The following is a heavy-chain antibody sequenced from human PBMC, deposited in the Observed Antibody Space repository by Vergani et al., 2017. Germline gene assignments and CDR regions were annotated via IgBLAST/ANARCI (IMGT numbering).Heavy chain of an antibody. CDR2: IYYSGNT. J-gene: IGHJ6*02. Sequence: QLQLQESGPGLVKPSETLSLTCTVSGGSISSSNYYWGWIRQPPGKGLEWIGSIYYSGNTYNNPSLNSRVTISVDMSKNQFSLELSSVTAVDTAVYYCAREGILELYYYYGMDVWGQGTTVTVSS. V-gene: IGHV4-39*02. D-gene: IGHD1-7*01. CDR1: GGSISSSNYY. CDR3: AREGILELYYYYGMDV.